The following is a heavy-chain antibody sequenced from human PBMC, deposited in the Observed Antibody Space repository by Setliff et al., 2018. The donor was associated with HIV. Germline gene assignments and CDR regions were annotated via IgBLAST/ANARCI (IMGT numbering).Heavy chain of an antibody. D-gene: IGHD6-19*01. V-gene: IGHV1-69-2*01. Sequence: GASVKVSCTASGYSFTTYFMHWVRQAPGKGLEWMGRVDPEDGETIYAERFRGRISLTVDKSTGTAYMELNRLRSEDTAVYYCGTVRIAVPDDFDFWGQGTLVTVSS. CDR3: GTVRIAVPDDFDF. CDR1: GYSFTTYF. CDR2: VDPEDGET. J-gene: IGHJ4*02.